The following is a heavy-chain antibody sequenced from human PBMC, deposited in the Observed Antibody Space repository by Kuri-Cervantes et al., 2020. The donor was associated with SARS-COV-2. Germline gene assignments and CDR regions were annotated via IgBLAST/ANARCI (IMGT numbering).Heavy chain of an antibody. D-gene: IGHD6-13*01. CDR3: ASLEIAAAGMNYYYYMDV. Sequence: SCKASGYTFTSYYMHWVRQAPGQGLEWVANIRQDGSEKYYVDSVKGRFTISRDNAKSSLYLQMNSLRAEDTAVYYCASLEIAAAGMNYYYYMDVWGKGTTVTVSS. J-gene: IGHJ6*03. V-gene: IGHV3-7*02. CDR2: IRQDGSEK. CDR1: GYTFTSYY.